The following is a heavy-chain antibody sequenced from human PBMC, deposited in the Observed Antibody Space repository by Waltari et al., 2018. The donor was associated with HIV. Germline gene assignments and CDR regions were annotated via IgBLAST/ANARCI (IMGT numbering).Heavy chain of an antibody. Sequence: QVLLQESGPGLVKPSETLSLTCTVSGGSVSSSGYYWIWIGQPPGKGLEWIGYIYNTGSTNYNSSLRSRVTMSLDTSKSQFSLHLSSVTAADTAVYYCASLSRNHYGDYVPSDYWGQGTLVTISS. D-gene: IGHD4-17*01. CDR1: GGSVSSSGYY. J-gene: IGHJ4*02. V-gene: IGHV4-61*08. CDR3: ASLSRNHYGDYVPSDY. CDR2: IYNTGST.